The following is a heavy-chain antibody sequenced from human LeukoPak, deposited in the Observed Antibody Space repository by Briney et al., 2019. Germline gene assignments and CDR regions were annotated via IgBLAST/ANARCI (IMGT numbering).Heavy chain of an antibody. CDR2: IYAGGTI. J-gene: IGHJ4*02. Sequence: PGGSLRLSCAVSVFTVSANYMAWVRQAPGKGLEWVSEIYAGGTIYHRDSVKGRFTISRHNSKNTVYLQMENLRPEDTAVYYCASGPTYDYVRVILYWGQGTLVTVSS. D-gene: IGHD3-16*01. CDR1: VFTVSANY. V-gene: IGHV3-53*04. CDR3: ASGPTYDYVRVILY.